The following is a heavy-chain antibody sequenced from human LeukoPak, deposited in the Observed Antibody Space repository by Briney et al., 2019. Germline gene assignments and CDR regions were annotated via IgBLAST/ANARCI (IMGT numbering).Heavy chain of an antibody. V-gene: IGHV3-23*01. CDR1: GFTFSSYA. CDR2: INDSGGNT. CDR3: AKTSAGIRGGYLDY. J-gene: IGHJ4*02. Sequence: GGSLRLSCAASGFTFSSYAMSWVRQAPGKGLEWVSLINDSGGNTYYADSVKGRFTISRDNSKNTLFLQMSSLRAEDTAVYYCAKTSAGIRGGYLDYWGQRTLVTVSS. D-gene: IGHD3-10*01.